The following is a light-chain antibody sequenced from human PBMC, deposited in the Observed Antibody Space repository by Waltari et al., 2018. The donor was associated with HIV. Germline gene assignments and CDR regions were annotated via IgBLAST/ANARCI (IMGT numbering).Light chain of an antibody. CDR1: SSDIGAYDS. Sequence: QSALTQPPSASGSLGQSVTISCTGSSSDIGAYDSVSWFQQPPRSAPKPLLYEVTRRPSTVSDRFSGSRSGSTAFLTVAGLQPDDEATYFCSSYGDSLRVLFGGGTNVTVL. CDR2: EVT. CDR3: SSYGDSLRVL. V-gene: IGLV2-8*01. J-gene: IGLJ3*02.